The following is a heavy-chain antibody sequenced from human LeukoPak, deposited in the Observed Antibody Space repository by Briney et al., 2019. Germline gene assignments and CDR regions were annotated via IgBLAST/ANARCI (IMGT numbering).Heavy chain of an antibody. Sequence: ASVKVSCKXSGGTFSSNAISWVRQAPGQGLEWMGGIIPIFGTANYSQKFQGRVTITTDESTSTAYMELSSLRSEDTAVYYCARDRGTYEILTGYYYYYMDVWGKGTTVTVSS. J-gene: IGHJ6*03. CDR3: ARDRGTYEILTGYYYYYMDV. CDR1: GGTFSSNA. V-gene: IGHV1-69*05. CDR2: IIPIFGTA. D-gene: IGHD3-9*01.